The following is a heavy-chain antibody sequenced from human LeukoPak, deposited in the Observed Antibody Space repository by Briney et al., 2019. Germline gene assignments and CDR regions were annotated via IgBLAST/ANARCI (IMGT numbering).Heavy chain of an antibody. V-gene: IGHV1-2*02. D-gene: IGHD6-19*01. J-gene: IGHJ4*02. CDR2: INPNSGGT. Sequence: ASVKVSCKASGYTFTGYYMHWVRQAPGQGLEWMGWINPNSGGTNYAQKFQGRVTMTRDMSISTAYMELSRLRSDDTAVYYCARDMRQWLVLFDRFSQYYFDYWGQGTLVTVSS. CDR1: GYTFTGYY. CDR3: ARDMRQWLVLFDRFSQYYFDY.